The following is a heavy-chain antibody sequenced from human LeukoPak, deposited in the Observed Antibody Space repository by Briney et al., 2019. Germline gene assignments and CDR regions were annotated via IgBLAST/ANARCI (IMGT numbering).Heavy chain of an antibody. D-gene: IGHD3-10*01. Sequence: ASVKVSCKASGYTFTSYGISWVRQAPGQGLEWMGWISAYNGNTNYAQKLQGRVTMTTDTSTSTAYMELRSLRSNDTAVYYCARDPQINYCGSGSYVANWFDPWGQGTLVTVSS. CDR2: ISAYNGNT. V-gene: IGHV1-18*01. J-gene: IGHJ5*02. CDR1: GYTFTSYG. CDR3: ARDPQINYCGSGSYVANWFDP.